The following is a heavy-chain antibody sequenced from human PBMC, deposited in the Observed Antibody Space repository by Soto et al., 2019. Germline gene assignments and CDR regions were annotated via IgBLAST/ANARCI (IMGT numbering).Heavy chain of an antibody. CDR2: INHSGST. CDR3: ARGIVLGYCSGGSCSPSRPNDY. D-gene: IGHD2-15*01. CDR1: GGSFSGYY. Sequence: QVQLQQWGAGLLKPSETLSLTCAVYGGSFSGYYWSWIRQPPGKGLGWIGEINHSGSTNYNPSLKSRVTISVDTSKNQFSLKLSSVTAADTAVYYCARGIVLGYCSGGSCSPSRPNDYWGQGTLVTVSS. V-gene: IGHV4-34*01. J-gene: IGHJ4*02.